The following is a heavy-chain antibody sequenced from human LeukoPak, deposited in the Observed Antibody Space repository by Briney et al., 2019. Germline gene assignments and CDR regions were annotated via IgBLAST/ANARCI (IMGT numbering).Heavy chain of an antibody. V-gene: IGHV3-7*03. J-gene: IGHJ4*02. D-gene: IGHD3/OR15-3a*01. CDR3: ATSYDMGWLIGY. Sequence: QPGGSLRLSCAASGFPFSSYSMTWARQVPGQGLEWVANIKQDGSEKFYVASVKGRFTISRDNGKSSLYLQMNSPRAEDTALYYCATSYDMGWLIGYWGQGTLVTVSS. CDR2: IKQDGSEK. CDR1: GFPFSSYS.